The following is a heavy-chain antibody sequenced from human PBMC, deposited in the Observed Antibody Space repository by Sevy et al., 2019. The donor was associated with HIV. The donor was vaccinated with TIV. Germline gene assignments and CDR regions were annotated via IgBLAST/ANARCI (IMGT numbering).Heavy chain of an antibody. V-gene: IGHV3-30-3*01. CDR1: GFIFSNYA. CDR3: ARLFSCGGDCYYLDY. Sequence: GGSLRLSCAASGFIFSNYAMHWVRQAPGKGLEWVAVISHDGNYKNYADSVKVRFTISRDDFKNTLYLQMSSLRPEDTAVYFCARLFSCGGDCYYLDYWGQGALVTVSS. CDR2: ISHDGNYK. D-gene: IGHD2-21*02. J-gene: IGHJ4*02.